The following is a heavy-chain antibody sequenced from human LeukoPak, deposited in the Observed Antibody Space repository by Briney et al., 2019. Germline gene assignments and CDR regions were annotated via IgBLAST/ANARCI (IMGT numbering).Heavy chain of an antibody. J-gene: IGHJ6*04. CDR2: ISSSSSTI. D-gene: IGHD1-1*01. Sequence: GGSLRLSCATSGFTFSSYSMNWVRQAPGKGLEWVSYISSSSSTIYYADSVEGRFTISRDNAKNSLYLQANSLRAEYPAVYDCGRAIVAPRNLDVWGKGTTVTVSS. V-gene: IGHV3-48*01. CDR3: GRAIVAPRNLDV. CDR1: GFTFSSYS.